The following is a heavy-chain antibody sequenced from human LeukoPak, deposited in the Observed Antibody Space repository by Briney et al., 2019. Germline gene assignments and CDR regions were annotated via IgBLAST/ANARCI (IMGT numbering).Heavy chain of an antibody. V-gene: IGHV3-23*01. CDR1: GFTSSSYA. CDR2: IGGGDGGT. J-gene: IGHJ3*02. CDR3: AREGPSVDWCAFDI. Sequence: GGSLRLSCAGSGFTSSSYAMSWVRQAPGKGLDWVSGIGGGDGGTYYTDSVKGRFTIFRDISKNTLYLQMNSLRAEDTSVYYCAREGPSVDWCAFDIWGKGTMVTVSS. D-gene: IGHD2-21*01.